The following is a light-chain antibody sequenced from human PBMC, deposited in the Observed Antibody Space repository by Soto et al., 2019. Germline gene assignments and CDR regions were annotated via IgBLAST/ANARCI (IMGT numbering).Light chain of an antibody. CDR2: AAS. CDR3: QQSYSRLGT. CDR1: QNINSY. V-gene: IGKV1-39*01. J-gene: IGKJ1*01. Sequence: DLQMTQSPSSLSASVEDRVTITCRASQNINSYLNWYQQKPGKAPKLLIYAASSLQSGVPSRFSGSGSETVFTLTINNLQPEDSATYYCQQSYSRLGTFGQGTKVEIK.